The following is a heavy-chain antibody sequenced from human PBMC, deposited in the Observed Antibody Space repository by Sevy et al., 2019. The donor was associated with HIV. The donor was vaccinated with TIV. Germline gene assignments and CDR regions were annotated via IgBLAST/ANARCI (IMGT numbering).Heavy chain of an antibody. V-gene: IGHV3-15*01. CDR3: TAGVGASDFDY. Sequence: GGSLRLSCAASGFSFSNAWMSWVRQAPGKGLEWVGRIKSKTEGATRGFAAPVKGRFLISRDDSRNTVYLQMNSLKTEDTAVYYCTAGVGASDFDYWGQGTLVTVSS. D-gene: IGHD1-26*01. CDR2: IKSKTEGATR. CDR1: GFSFSNAW. J-gene: IGHJ4*02.